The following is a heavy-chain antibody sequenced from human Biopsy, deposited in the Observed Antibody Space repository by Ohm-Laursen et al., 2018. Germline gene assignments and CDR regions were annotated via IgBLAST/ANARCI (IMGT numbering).Heavy chain of an antibody. CDR2: IYYTGST. J-gene: IGHJ2*01. V-gene: IGHV4-59*08. CDR1: GGSISSYY. Sequence: GTLSLTCPVSGGSISSYYWSWIRQPPGKGLEWIGYIYYTGSTNYNPSLKSRVTISVDTSMNLLSLRLTSVTAADTAVYYCARHAPSYSGSYWRYFDLWGRGTLVTVSS. CDR3: ARHAPSYSGSYWRYFDL. D-gene: IGHD1-26*01.